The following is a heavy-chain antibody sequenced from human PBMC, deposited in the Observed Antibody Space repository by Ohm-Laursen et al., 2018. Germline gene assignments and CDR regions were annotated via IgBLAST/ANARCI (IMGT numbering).Heavy chain of an antibody. V-gene: IGHV4-34*01. Sequence: GTLSLTCVVYGGSFSGYYWSWIRQPPGKGLEWIGEINHSGSTNYNPSLKSRVTISVDTSKNQFSLKLSSVTAADTAVYYCARDLEEDALDTAMGGFDYWGQGTLVTVSS. CDR3: ARDLEEDALDTAMGGFDY. CDR1: GGSFSGYY. J-gene: IGHJ4*02. CDR2: INHSGST. D-gene: IGHD5-18*01.